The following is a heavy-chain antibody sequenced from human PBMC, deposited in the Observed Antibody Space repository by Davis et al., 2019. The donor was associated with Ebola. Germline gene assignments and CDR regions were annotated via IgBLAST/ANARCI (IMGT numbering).Heavy chain of an antibody. CDR3: ARGGETVTGTASHGMDV. D-gene: IGHD1-14*01. Sequence: GESLKISCAASGFTFSSYWMHWVRQAPGKGLEWVLAISGSGGSTYYADSVKGRFTISRDNSKNTLYLQMDSLTAEDTAVYYCARGGETVTGTASHGMDVWGQGTTVTVSS. V-gene: IGHV3-23*01. CDR1: GFTFSSYW. CDR2: ISGSGGST. J-gene: IGHJ6*02.